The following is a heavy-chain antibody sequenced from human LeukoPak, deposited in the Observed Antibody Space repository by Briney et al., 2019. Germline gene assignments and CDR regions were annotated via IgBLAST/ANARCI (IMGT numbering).Heavy chain of an antibody. D-gene: IGHD3-3*01. Sequence: GGSLRLSCAASGFTSSSYGMHWVRQAPGKGLEWVAFIRYDGSNKYYADSVKGRFTISRDNSKNTLYLQMNSLRAEDTAVYYCAKDRRVLRFLEWLYYFDYWGQGTLVTVSS. CDR2: IRYDGSNK. CDR3: AKDRRVLRFLEWLYYFDY. J-gene: IGHJ4*02. V-gene: IGHV3-30*02. CDR1: GFTSSSYG.